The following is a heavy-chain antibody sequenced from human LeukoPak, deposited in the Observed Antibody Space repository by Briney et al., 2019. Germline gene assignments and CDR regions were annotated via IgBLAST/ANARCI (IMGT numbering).Heavy chain of an antibody. J-gene: IGHJ4*02. CDR1: GFTFSSHA. CDR2: ISGSGGST. CDR3: AKDHGNMYYYDSSGQFDY. D-gene: IGHD3-22*01. V-gene: IGHV3-23*01. Sequence: GGSLRLSCAASGFTFSSHAMSWVRQAPGKGLEWVSGISGSGGSTYYADSVKGRCTISRDNSKNTLYLQMNSLRAEDTAVYYCAKDHGNMYYYDSSGQFDYWGQGTLVTVSS.